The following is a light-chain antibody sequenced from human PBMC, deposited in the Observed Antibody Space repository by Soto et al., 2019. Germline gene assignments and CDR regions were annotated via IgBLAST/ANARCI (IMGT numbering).Light chain of an antibody. V-gene: IGKV1-39*01. CDR3: QQSYSTPLCT. CDR1: QSISSY. CDR2: AAS. Sequence: DIQMTQSPSSLSASVGDRVTITCRASQSISSYLNWYQQKPGKAPKLLIYAASSLQSGVPPRFSGSGSGTDFTLTISSLQPEEFATYYCQQSYSTPLCTFGPGTKVDIK. J-gene: IGKJ3*01.